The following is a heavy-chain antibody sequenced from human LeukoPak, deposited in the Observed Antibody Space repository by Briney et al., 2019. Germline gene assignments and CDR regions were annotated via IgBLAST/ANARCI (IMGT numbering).Heavy chain of an antibody. CDR1: GFTFSSYA. CDR3: AKDQTLPVTIFGVVIHPFDY. Sequence: SGGSLRLSCAASGFTFSSYAMSWVRQAPGKGLEWVSAISGSGGSTYYADSVKGRFTISRDNSKNTLYLQMNSLRAEDTAVYYCAKDQTLPVTIFGVVIHPFDYWGQGTLVTVSS. J-gene: IGHJ4*02. D-gene: IGHD3-3*01. V-gene: IGHV3-23*01. CDR2: ISGSGGST.